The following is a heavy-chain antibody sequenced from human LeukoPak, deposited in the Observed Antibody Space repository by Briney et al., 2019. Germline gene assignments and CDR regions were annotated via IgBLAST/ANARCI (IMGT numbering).Heavy chain of an antibody. Sequence: PGGSLRLSCAASGFSFSSYAMHWVRQAPGNGLEWVAVIWYDGGNKYYADSVKGRFTISRDNSKNTLYLEMNSLRAEDTAVYYCARGLTQIPRLATGLGHWGQGTLVTVSS. CDR3: ARGLTQIPRLATGLGH. CDR1: GFSFSSYA. D-gene: IGHD2-21*02. V-gene: IGHV3-33*01. J-gene: IGHJ4*02. CDR2: IWYDGGNK.